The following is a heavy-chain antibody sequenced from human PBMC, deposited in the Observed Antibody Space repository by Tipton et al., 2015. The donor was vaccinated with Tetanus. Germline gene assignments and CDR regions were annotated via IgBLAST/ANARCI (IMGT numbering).Heavy chain of an antibody. CDR1: GFTFDDHA. V-gene: IGHV3-43*01. CDR2: ISWDARVT. CDR3: TRSHRADYFYGMDV. D-gene: IGHD1-14*01. Sequence: SLRLSCAASGFTFDDHAVHWVRQAPGKGLEWVSLISWDARVTYYSDAVKGRFTISRDNRQGSLYLQMDSLRSEDTALYFCTRSHRADYFYGMDVWGQGTTVTVSS. J-gene: IGHJ6*02.